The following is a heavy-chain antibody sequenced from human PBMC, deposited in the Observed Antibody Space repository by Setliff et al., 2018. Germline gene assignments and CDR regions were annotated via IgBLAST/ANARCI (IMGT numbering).Heavy chain of an antibody. Sequence: ASVKVSCKASGYTFSDYYIHWMRQAPGQGLEWMGWIEPKSGDANYAQKLQGRVTMTRDMSVSTAYMELTRLSSDDTAMYYCARAGDAATNRKGVFEFWGQGTLVTVSS. D-gene: IGHD1-26*01. J-gene: IGHJ4*02. CDR2: IEPKSGDA. V-gene: IGHV1-2*02. CDR3: ARAGDAATNRKGVFEF. CDR1: GYTFSDYY.